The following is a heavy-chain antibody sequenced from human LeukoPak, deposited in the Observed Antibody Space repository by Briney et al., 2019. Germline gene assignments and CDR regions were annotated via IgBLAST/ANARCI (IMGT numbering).Heavy chain of an antibody. CDR1: AGSISSSSYY. Sequence: PSETLSLTCTVSAGSISSSSYYWSWIRQPPGKGLEWIGYIYYSGSTNYNPSLKSQVTISVDTSKNQFFLKLSSVTAADTAVYYCARDNDDPGTNAFDIWGQGTMLTVSS. CDR2: IYYSGST. V-gene: IGHV4-61*01. D-gene: IGHD2-2*01. CDR3: ARDNDDPGTNAFDI. J-gene: IGHJ3*02.